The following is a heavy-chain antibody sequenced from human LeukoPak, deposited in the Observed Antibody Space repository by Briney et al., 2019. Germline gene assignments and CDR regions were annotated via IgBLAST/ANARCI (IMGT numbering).Heavy chain of an antibody. CDR3: AKAYTYDPPHY. Sequence: GGSPRLSCAASGFTFSSYAVSWVRKAPGKGLEWVSDISASGSATYYADSVKGRFTISRDNSKNTLYLQMNSLRAEDTAVYYCAKAYTYDPPHYWGQGTLVTVSS. J-gene: IGHJ4*02. V-gene: IGHV3-23*01. D-gene: IGHD3-22*01. CDR2: ISASGSAT. CDR1: GFTFSSYA.